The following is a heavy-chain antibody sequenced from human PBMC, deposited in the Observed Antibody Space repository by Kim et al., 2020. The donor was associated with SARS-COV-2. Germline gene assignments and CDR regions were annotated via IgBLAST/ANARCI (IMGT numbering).Heavy chain of an antibody. V-gene: IGHV1-2*05. CDR2: GT. CDR3: ARGGSDGMDV. J-gene: IGHJ6*02. D-gene: IGHD3-16*01. Sequence: GTNYAQKFQGRVTMTRDTSISTAYMELSRLRSDDTVVYYCARGGSDGMDVWGQGTTVTVSS.